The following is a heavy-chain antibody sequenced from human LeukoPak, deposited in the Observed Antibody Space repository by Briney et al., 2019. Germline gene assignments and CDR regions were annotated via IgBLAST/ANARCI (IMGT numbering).Heavy chain of an antibody. V-gene: IGHV1-18*01. Sequence: ASVKVSCKASGYTFTNYGISWVRQAPGQGLEWMGWINPYNGNTNYAQKFQGRVTLTTDTSTSTAYMELSRLRSDDTAVYYCASLGDYYDSSGLNYFDYWGQGTLVTVSS. D-gene: IGHD3-22*01. CDR2: INPYNGNT. J-gene: IGHJ4*02. CDR3: ASLGDYYDSSGLNYFDY. CDR1: GYTFTNYG.